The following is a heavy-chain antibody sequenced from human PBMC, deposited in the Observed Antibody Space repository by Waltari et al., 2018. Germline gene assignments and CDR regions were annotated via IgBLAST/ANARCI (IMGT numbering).Heavy chain of an antibody. CDR1: GFTFSTYW. D-gene: IGHD5-18*01. V-gene: IGHV3-7*01. CDR2: IKQDGSEK. J-gene: IGHJ4*02. Sequence: EVQLVESGGGLVQPGGSLRLSCAASGFTFSTYWMSWVRQAPGKGLEWVANIKQDGSEKYYVDSVKGRFTISRDNAKNSLYLQMNSLRAEDTAVFYCASQGKQLRYYFDYWGQGTLVTVSS. CDR3: ASQGKQLRYYFDY.